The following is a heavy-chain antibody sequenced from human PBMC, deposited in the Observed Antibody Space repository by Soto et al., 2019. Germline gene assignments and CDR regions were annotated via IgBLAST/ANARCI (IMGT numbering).Heavy chain of an antibody. V-gene: IGHV3-48*02. D-gene: IGHD1-7*01. Sequence: PGGSLRLSCAASGFTFSSYSMNWVRQAPGKGLEWVSYISSSSSTIYYADSVKGRFTISRDNAKNSLYLQMNSLRDEDTAVYYCARDIRQLELRFPPMDVWGQGTTVTVSS. CDR1: GFTFSSYS. J-gene: IGHJ6*02. CDR3: ARDIRQLELRFPPMDV. CDR2: ISSSSSTI.